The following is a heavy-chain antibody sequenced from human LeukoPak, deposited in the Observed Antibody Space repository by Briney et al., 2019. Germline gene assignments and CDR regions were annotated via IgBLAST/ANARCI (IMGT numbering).Heavy chain of an antibody. CDR3: AKDPRTGAVSGIFYFDY. CDR2: IQNDASQI. Sequence: GGSLRLSCAASGFNFRSSGMHWVRQAPGKGLEWVAFIQNDASQIYYADSVKGRFTISRDNSKNTLYLQMDSLRPEDTAVYYCAKDPRTGAVSGIFYFDYWGQGTLLTVSS. D-gene: IGHD6-19*01. CDR1: GFNFRSSG. V-gene: IGHV3-30*02. J-gene: IGHJ4*02.